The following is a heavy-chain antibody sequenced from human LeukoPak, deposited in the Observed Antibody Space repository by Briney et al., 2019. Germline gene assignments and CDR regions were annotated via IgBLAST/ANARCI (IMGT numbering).Heavy chain of an antibody. D-gene: IGHD3-3*01. CDR3: ARTKSDFWSGSNAFDI. CDR2: IYYSGST. CDR1: GGSISSYY. J-gene: IGHJ3*02. V-gene: IGHV4-59*08. Sequence: SETLSLTCTVSGGSISSYYWSWIRQPPGKGLEWIGYIYYSGSTNYNPSLKSRVTISVDTSKNQFSLKLSSVTAADTAVYYCARTKSDFWSGSNAFDIWGQGTMVTVSS.